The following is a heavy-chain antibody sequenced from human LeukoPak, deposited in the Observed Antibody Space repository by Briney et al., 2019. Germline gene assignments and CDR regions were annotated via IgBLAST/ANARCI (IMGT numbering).Heavy chain of an antibody. CDR2: ISGSGGST. Sequence: GGSLRLSCETSGFTFSNYAMSWVRQAPGKGLEWVSAISGSGGSTYYADSVKGRFTISRDNSKNTLYLQMNSLRAEDTAVYYCAKAEYSSGWYDAFDIWGQGTVVTVSS. CDR3: AKAEYSSGWYDAFDI. CDR1: GFTFSNYA. J-gene: IGHJ3*02. V-gene: IGHV3-23*01. D-gene: IGHD6-19*01.